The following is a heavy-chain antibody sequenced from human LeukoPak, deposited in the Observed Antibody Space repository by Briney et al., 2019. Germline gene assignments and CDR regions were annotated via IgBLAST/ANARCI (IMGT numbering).Heavy chain of an antibody. CDR2: INHSGST. CDR3: ARGGSSSWYLKGSKFDY. J-gene: IGHJ4*02. Sequence: PSETLFLTGAVYGGSFSGYYWSWIRQPPGKGLEWIGEINHSGSTNYNPSLKSRVTISVDTSKNQFSLKLSSVTAADTAVYYCARGGSSSWYLKGSKFDYWGQGTLVTVSS. D-gene: IGHD6-13*01. V-gene: IGHV4-34*01. CDR1: GGSFSGYY.